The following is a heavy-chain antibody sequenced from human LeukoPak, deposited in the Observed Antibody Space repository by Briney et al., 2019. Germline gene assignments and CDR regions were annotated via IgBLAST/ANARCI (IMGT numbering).Heavy chain of an antibody. J-gene: IGHJ4*02. V-gene: IGHV4-34*01. Sequence: SETLSLTCAVYGGSFSGYYWSWIRQPPGKGLEWIGEINHSGSTNYNPSLKSRVTISVDTSKNQFSLKLSSVTAADTAVYYCARAGRTSDYWGQGTLVTVSS. CDR1: GGSFSGYY. CDR3: ARAGRTSDY. D-gene: IGHD3-16*01. CDR2: INHSGST.